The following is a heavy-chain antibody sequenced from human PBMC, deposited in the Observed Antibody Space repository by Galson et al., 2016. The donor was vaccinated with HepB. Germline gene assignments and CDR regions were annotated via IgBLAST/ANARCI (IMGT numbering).Heavy chain of an antibody. V-gene: IGHV1-3*01. Sequence: SVKVSCKASGYTFASLALHWVRQAPGQRLEWMGWINAGNGKTKYSRKFQDRVTITGDTSASTAYMELSSLRSEDTAVYYCSSSSMTTYYGFDYWGQGTLVTVSS. CDR2: INAGNGKT. J-gene: IGHJ4*02. CDR1: GYTFASLA. CDR3: SSSSMTTYYGFDY. D-gene: IGHD6-13*01.